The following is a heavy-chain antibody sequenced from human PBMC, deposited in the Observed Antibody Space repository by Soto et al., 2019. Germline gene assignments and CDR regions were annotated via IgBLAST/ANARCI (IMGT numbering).Heavy chain of an antibody. J-gene: IGHJ4*02. CDR1: GGSFSGYY. CDR2: INHSGST. Sequence: SETLSLTCAVYGGSFSGYYWSWIRQPPGKGLEWIGEINHSGSTNYNPSLKSRVTISVDTSKNQFSLKLSSVTAADSAVYYCAKDRIAYQLVLDYWGKGTLVTVSS. CDR3: AKDRIAYQLVLDY. D-gene: IGHD2-2*01. V-gene: IGHV4-34*01.